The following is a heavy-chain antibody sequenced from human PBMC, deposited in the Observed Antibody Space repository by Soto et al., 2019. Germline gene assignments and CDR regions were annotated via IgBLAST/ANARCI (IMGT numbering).Heavy chain of an antibody. V-gene: IGHV4-59*01. J-gene: IGHJ6*02. Sequence: QVQLQESGPGLVKPSETLSLTCTVSGGSISSYYWSWIRQPPRKGLEWIGYIYYSGSTNYNPSLKSRVTISVDTSKNQFSLKRSSVTAADTAVYYCARVSGGEYYYYGMDVWGQGTTVTVSS. CDR3: ARVSGGEYYYYGMDV. CDR2: IYYSGST. D-gene: IGHD4-17*01. CDR1: GGSISSYY.